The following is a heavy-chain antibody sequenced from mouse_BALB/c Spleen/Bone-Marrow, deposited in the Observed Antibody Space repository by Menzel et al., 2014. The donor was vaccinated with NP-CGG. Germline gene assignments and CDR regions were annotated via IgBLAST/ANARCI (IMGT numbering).Heavy chain of an antibody. J-gene: IGHJ4*01. CDR2: ISSGGST. V-gene: IGHV5-6-5*01. CDR3: ARGRDYGSSYDAMDY. CDR1: GFTFSSYA. D-gene: IGHD1-1*01. Sequence: EVKLVESGGGLVKPGGSLKLSCAASGFTFSSYAMSWVRQTPEKRLEWVASISSGGSTYYPDSVKGRFTIPRDNARNILYLQMSSLRAEDTAMYYCARGRDYGSSYDAMDYWGQGASVAVSS.